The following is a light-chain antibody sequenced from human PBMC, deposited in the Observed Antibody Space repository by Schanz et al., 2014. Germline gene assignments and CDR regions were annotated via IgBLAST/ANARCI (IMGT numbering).Light chain of an antibody. CDR3: NSFTSSHTHV. Sequence: QSALTQPPSASGSPGQSVTISCTGTSSDVGGYSFVSWYQQHPGKAPKLLIYEVTKRPSGVSNRFSGSKSGNTASLTISGLQAEDEADYYCNSFTSSHTHVFGGGTKLTVL. V-gene: IGLV2-14*01. J-gene: IGLJ3*02. CDR2: EVT. CDR1: SSDVGGYSF.